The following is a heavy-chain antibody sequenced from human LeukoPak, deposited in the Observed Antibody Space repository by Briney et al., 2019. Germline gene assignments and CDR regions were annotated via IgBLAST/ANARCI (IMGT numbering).Heavy chain of an antibody. V-gene: IGHV3-23*01. J-gene: IGHJ4*02. CDR3: AKGTKAYCSNGSCYYFDY. CDR2: ISGSGGST. D-gene: IGHD2-15*01. CDR1: GFTFSNYA. Sequence: PGVSLRLSCAASGFTFSNYAMTWVRQAPGTGLEWVSAISGSGGSTYYADSVKGRFTISRDNSKNTLYLQMNSLRAEDTALYYCAKGTKAYCSNGSCYYFDYWGQGTLVTVSS.